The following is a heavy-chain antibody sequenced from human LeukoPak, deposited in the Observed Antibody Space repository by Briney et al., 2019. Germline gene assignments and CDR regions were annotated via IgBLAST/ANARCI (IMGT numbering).Heavy chain of an antibody. Sequence: SQTLSLTCAVSGGSISSGGYSWSWIRQPPGKGLEWIGYIYYSGSTNYNPSLKSRVTISVDTSKNQFSLKLSSVTAADTAVYYCARATYYYDSSGYGFDIWGQGTMVTVSS. CDR2: IYYSGST. CDR3: ARATYYYDSSGYGFDI. V-gene: IGHV4-61*08. J-gene: IGHJ3*02. D-gene: IGHD3-22*01. CDR1: GGSISSGGYS.